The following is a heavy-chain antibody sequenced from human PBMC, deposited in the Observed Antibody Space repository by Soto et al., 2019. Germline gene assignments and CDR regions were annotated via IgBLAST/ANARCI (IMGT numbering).Heavy chain of an antibody. CDR1: GFTFSSYA. D-gene: IGHD2-2*01. Sequence: QVQLVESGGGVVQPGRSLRLSCAASGFTFSSYAMHWVRQAPGKGLEWVAVISYDGSNKYYADSVKGRFTISRDNSKNTLYLQMNCLRAEDTAVYYCARSYCISTSCPIDYWGQGTLVTVSS. CDR3: ARSYCISTSCPIDY. V-gene: IGHV3-30-3*01. J-gene: IGHJ4*02. CDR2: ISYDGSNK.